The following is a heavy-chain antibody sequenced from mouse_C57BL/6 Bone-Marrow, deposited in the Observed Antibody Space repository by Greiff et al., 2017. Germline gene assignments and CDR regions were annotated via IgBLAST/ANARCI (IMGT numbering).Heavy chain of an antibody. Sequence: EVKLVESGGGLVQPGGSLKLSCAASGFTFSDYGMAWVRQAPRKGPEWVAFISNLAYSIYYADTVTGRFTISRENAKNTLYLEMSSLRSEDTAMYYCARLRRGNSDYWGQGTTLTVSS. CDR3: ARLRRGNSDY. CDR2: ISNLAYSI. V-gene: IGHV5-15*01. J-gene: IGHJ2*01. CDR1: GFTFSDYG.